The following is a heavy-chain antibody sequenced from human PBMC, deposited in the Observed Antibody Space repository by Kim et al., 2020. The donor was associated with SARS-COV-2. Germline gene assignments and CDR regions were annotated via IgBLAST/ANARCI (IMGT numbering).Heavy chain of an antibody. J-gene: IGHJ6*02. CDR1: GYTFTGYY. Sequence: ASVKVSCKASGYTFTGYYMHWVRQAPGQGLEWMGRINPNSGGTNYAQKFQGRGTMTRDTSISTAYMELSRLRSDDTAVYYCARDLNYDFWSGYYSVYYYYYGMDVWGQGTTVTVSS. CDR2: INPNSGGT. V-gene: IGHV1-2*06. D-gene: IGHD3-3*01. CDR3: ARDLNYDFWSGYYSVYYYYYGMDV.